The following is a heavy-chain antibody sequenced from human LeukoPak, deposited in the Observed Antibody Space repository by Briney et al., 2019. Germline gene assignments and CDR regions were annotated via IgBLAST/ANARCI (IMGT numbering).Heavy chain of an antibody. V-gene: IGHV4-38-2*02. J-gene: IGHJ4*02. D-gene: IGHD3-10*01. CDR1: GYSISSGYY. CDR2: IYHSGST. CDR3: AVTMVRGVICYFDC. Sequence: PSETLSLTCTVSGYSISSGYYWGWIRQPPGKGLEWIGSIYHSGSTYYNPSLKSRVTISVDTSKNQFSLKLSSVTAADTAVYYCAVTMVRGVICYFDCWGQGTLVTVSS.